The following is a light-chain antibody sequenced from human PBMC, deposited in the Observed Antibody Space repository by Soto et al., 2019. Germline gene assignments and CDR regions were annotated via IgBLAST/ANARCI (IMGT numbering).Light chain of an antibody. J-gene: IGKJ3*01. CDR1: XDISNY. V-gene: IGKV1-27*01. Sequence: DIQMTQSPSSLSATVGDRVTITCRAXXDISNYLAWHQQKPGKVPKLLIYAASTLQPGVPSRFSGSGSGTDFTLTISSLQPEDVATYYCQKYNGAPPETFGPGTKVAIK. CDR2: AAS. CDR3: QKYNGAPPET.